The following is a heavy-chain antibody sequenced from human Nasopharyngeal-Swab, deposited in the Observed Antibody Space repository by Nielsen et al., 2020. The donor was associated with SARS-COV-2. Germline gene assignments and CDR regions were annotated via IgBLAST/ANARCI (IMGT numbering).Heavy chain of an antibody. CDR3: ARDGFWGRGCSYGWDY. J-gene: IGHJ4*02. CDR1: GGSISSGDYY. CDR2: IYYSGST. V-gene: IGHV4-30-4*01. D-gene: IGHD5-18*01. Sequence: SETLSLTRTVSGGSISSGDYYWSWIRQPPGKGLEWIGYIYYSGSTYYNPSLKSRVTISVDTSKNQFSLKLSSVTAADTAVYYCARDGFWGRGCSYGWDYWGQGTLVTVSS.